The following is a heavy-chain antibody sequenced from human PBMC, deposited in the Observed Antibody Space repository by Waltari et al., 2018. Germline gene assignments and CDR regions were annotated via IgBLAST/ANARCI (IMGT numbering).Heavy chain of an antibody. CDR3: ARETGSQWLRFYYFDY. CDR2: IYYSGST. J-gene: IGHJ4*02. CDR1: GGSISSYY. V-gene: IGHV4-59*01. Sequence: QVQLQESGPGLVKPSETLSLTCTVPGGSISSYYWSWIRQPPGKGLEWIGYIYYSGSTNYNPSLKSRVTILVDTSKNQFSLKLSSVTAADTAVYYCARETGSQWLRFYYFDYWGQGTLVTVSS. D-gene: IGHD5-12*01.